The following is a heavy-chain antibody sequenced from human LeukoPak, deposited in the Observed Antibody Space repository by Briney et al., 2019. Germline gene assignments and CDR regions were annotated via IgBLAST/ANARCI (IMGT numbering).Heavy chain of an antibody. Sequence: GGSLRLSCAASGFTFSSYWMHWVRQAPGKGLVWVSHINSYGSNTSSADSVKGRFTISRDNANNSVYLQMNSLRAEDTALYYCAKAMGYDHLYYFHYWGQGTVVTVSS. D-gene: IGHD5-12*01. CDR2: INSYGSNT. CDR1: GFTFSSYW. J-gene: IGHJ4*02. CDR3: AKAMGYDHLYYFHY. V-gene: IGHV3-74*01.